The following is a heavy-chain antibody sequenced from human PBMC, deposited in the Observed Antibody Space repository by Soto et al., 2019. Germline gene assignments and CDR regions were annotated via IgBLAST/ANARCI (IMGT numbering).Heavy chain of an antibody. CDR2: INAGNGNT. CDR1: GYTFTSYA. CDR3: ARVYCSGGSCYSCFDY. D-gene: IGHD2-15*01. J-gene: IGHJ4*02. Sequence: ASVKVSCKASGYTFTSYAMHWVRQAPGQRLEWMGWINAGNGNTKYSQKFQGRVTITRDTSASTAYMELSSLRSEDTAVYYCARVYCSGGSCYSCFDYWGQGTLVTVSS. V-gene: IGHV1-3*01.